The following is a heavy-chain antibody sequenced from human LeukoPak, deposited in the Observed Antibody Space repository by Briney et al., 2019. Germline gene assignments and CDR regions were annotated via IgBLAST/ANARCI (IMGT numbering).Heavy chain of an antibody. J-gene: IGHJ4*02. CDR2: ISGSGGXT. D-gene: IGHD4-17*01. Sequence: PGGSLRLSCAASGFTFXSXAMSWVXQAPGKXXXXXXVISGSGGXTXXXXXXXXRFTISRDNSKNTLYLQLNSLRAEDTAVYYCAKDLYGDYDFDCWGQGTLVTVSS. V-gene: IGHV3-23*01. CDR1: GFTFXSXA. CDR3: AKDLYGDYDFDC.